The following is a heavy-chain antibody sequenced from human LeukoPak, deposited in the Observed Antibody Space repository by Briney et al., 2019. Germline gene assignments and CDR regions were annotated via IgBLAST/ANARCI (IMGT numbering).Heavy chain of an antibody. CDR3: AREGGSYFSAPFDY. CDR2: IYHSGST. D-gene: IGHD1-26*01. J-gene: IGHJ4*02. CDR1: GYSISSGYY. Sequence: SETLSLTCAVSGYSISSGYYWGWIRQPRGKGLEWIGSIYHSGSTYYNPSLKSRVTISADTSKNQFSLKLSSVTAADTAVYYCAREGGSYFSAPFDYWGQGTLVTVSS. V-gene: IGHV4-38-2*02.